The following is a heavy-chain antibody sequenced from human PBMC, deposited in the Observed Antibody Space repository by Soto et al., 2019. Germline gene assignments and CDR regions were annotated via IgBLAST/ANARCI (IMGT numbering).Heavy chain of an antibody. D-gene: IGHD3-22*01. Sequence: GASVKVSCKASGGTFSSYAISWVRQAPGQGLEWMGGTIPIFGTANYAQKFQGRVTITADESTSTAYMELSSLRSEDTAVYYCARVSGFYDSSGHWFDPWGQGTLVTVSS. CDR3: ARVSGFYDSSGHWFDP. J-gene: IGHJ5*02. CDR1: GGTFSSYA. V-gene: IGHV1-69*13. CDR2: TIPIFGTA.